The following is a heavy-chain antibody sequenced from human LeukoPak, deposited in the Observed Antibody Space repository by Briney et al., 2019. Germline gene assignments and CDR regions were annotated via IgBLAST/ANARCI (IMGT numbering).Heavy chain of an antibody. CDR2: IYYSGST. Sequence: SETLSLTCTVSGGSISSSSYYWGWIRQPPGKGLEWIGSIYYSGSTYYNPSLKSRVTISVDTSKNQFSLKLTSVTAADTAIYYCARWGDTGNPRVTGYDIWGQGTKVTVSS. CDR1: GGSISSSSYY. CDR3: ARWGDTGNPRVTGYDI. D-gene: IGHD2-21*02. J-gene: IGHJ3*02. V-gene: IGHV4-39*07.